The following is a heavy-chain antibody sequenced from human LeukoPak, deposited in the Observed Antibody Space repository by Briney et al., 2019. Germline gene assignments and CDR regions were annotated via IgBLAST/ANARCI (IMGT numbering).Heavy chain of an antibody. CDR2: ISSSGSTI. D-gene: IGHD3-10*01. CDR1: GFTFSDYY. J-gene: IGHJ5*02. Sequence: PGGSLRLSCAASGFTFSDYYMSWIRQAPGKGLEWVSYISSSGSTIYYADSVKGRFTISTENAKNSLYLQMNSLRAEDTAVYYCARWGDYYGSGSYYNGSQNWFDPWGQGTLVTVSS. CDR3: ARWGDYYGSGSYYNGSQNWFDP. V-gene: IGHV3-11*01.